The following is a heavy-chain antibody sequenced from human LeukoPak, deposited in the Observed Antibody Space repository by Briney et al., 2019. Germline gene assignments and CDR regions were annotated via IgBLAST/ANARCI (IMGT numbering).Heavy chain of an antibody. D-gene: IGHD5-12*01. CDR2: ISTGGST. J-gene: IGHJ4*02. CDR1: GLTVSRHY. V-gene: IGHV3-53*01. CDR3: ATEWLRRPFDN. Sequence: GGSLRLSCVASGLTVSRHYMTWVRQAPGKGLEWLSVISTGGSTNYADSVKGRFTISRDNSKNSLYLQMNSLRAEDTAVYYCATEWLRRPFDNWGQGTLVTVSS.